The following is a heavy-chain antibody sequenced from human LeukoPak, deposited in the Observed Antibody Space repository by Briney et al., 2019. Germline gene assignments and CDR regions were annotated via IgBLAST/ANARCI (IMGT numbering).Heavy chain of an antibody. D-gene: IGHD5-18*01. CDR3: ARLGYSYGPFDY. V-gene: IGHV4-59*08. J-gene: IGHJ4*02. CDR1: GGSISSYY. CDR2: IYYSGST. Sequence: SETLSLTCTVSGGSISSYYWSWIRQPPGKRLEGIGYIYYSGSTNYNPSLKSRVTISVDTSKNQFSLKLSSVTTADTAVYYCARLGYSYGPFDYWGQGTLVTVSS.